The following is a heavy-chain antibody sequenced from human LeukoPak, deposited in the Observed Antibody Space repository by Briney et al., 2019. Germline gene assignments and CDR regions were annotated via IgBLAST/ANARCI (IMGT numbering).Heavy chain of an antibody. CDR3: ASGDVVQGVIIPLDY. D-gene: IGHD3-10*01. J-gene: IGHJ4*02. CDR1: GYTFTGYY. V-gene: IGHV1-2*02. CDR2: INPNSGGT. Sequence: GASVKVSCKASGYTFTGYYMHWVRQAPGQGLEWMGWINPNSGGTNYAQKFQGRVTMTRDTSISTAYMELSRLRSDDTAVYYCASGDVVQGVIIPLDYWGQGTLVTVSS.